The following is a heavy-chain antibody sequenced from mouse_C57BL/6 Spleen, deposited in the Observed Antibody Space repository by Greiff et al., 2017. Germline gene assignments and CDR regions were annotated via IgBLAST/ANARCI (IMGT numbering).Heavy chain of an antibody. J-gene: IGHJ2*01. CDR2: IYPGDGDT. D-gene: IGHD5-1*01. CDR1: GYAFSSSW. Sequence: QVQLQQSGPELVKPGASVKISCKASGYAFSSSWMNWVQQRPGKGLEWIGRIYPGDGDTNYNGKFKGKATLTADKSSSTAYMQLSSLTSADSAVYFCARARGESTYFDYWGQGTTLTVSS. V-gene: IGHV1-82*01. CDR3: ARARGESTYFDY.